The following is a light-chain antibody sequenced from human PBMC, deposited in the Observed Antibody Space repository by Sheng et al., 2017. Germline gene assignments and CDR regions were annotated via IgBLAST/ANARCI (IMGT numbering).Light chain of an antibody. CDR1: QSIRSSS. CDR3: QQSGSSLT. J-gene: IGKJ4*01. V-gene: IGKV3-20*01. Sequence: ESVLTQSPGTLSLSPGERATLSCRASQSIRSSSLAWYQQKPGRAPRLLMYGASSRATGIPDRFSGSGSGTDFTLTISRLEPEDFAVYYCQQSGSSLTFGGGTTVEIK. CDR2: GAS.